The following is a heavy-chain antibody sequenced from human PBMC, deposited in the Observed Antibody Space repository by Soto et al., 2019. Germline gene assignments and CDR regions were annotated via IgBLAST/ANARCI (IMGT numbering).Heavy chain of an antibody. CDR2: INAGNGNT. Sequence: QVQLVQSGAEEKKPGASVKVSCKASGYTFTSYAMHWVRQAPGQRLEWMGWINAGNGNTTYSQKFQGRVTMTRDTAASTAYMELSSLRSEDTAVYYCARGSGPMIEWHWGQGTLVTVSS. D-gene: IGHD3-22*01. V-gene: IGHV1-3*05. CDR1: GYTFTSYA. CDR3: ARGSGPMIEWH. J-gene: IGHJ4*02.